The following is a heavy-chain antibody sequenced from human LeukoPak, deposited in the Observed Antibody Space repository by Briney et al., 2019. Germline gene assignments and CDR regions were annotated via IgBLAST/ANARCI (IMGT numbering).Heavy chain of an antibody. Sequence: PGGSLRLSCAASGFTFSNAWMSWVRQAPGKGLEWVGRIKSKTDGGTTDYAAPVKGRFTISRDDSKNTLYLQMNSLKTEDTAVYYCTSRVDTAMVREFVSPPVYYYGMDVWGQGTTVTVSS. V-gene: IGHV3-15*01. CDR3: TSRVDTAMVREFVSPPVYYYGMDV. CDR1: GFTFSNAW. CDR2: IKSKTDGGTT. J-gene: IGHJ6*02. D-gene: IGHD5-18*01.